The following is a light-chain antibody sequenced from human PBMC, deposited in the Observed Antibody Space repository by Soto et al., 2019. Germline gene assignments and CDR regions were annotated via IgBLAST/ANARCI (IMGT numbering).Light chain of an antibody. CDR1: SSNIGSNY. CDR2: RNS. V-gene: IGLV1-47*01. CDR3: AAWDDSLSGVV. Sequence: QSVLTQPPSASGTPGQRVTISCSGSSSNIGSNYVYWYQQLPGTAPKLLIYRNSQRPSGVPDRLSGSKSGTSASLAISGLRSEYCADYFCAAWDDSLSGVVFGGGTKLTVL. J-gene: IGLJ2*01.